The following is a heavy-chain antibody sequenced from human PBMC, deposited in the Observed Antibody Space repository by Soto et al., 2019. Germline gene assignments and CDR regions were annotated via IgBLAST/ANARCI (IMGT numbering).Heavy chain of an antibody. Sequence: ASVKLSCKASGYTFTSCDINWVRQDTGQGLEWMGWMNPNSGNTAYAQKFQGRVTITRDTSASTAYMELSSLRSEDTAVYYCARDGYYDSSGFNFDYWGQGTLVTVSS. V-gene: IGHV1-8*01. D-gene: IGHD3-22*01. CDR1: GYTFTSCD. CDR3: ARDGYYDSSGFNFDY. CDR2: MNPNSGNT. J-gene: IGHJ4*02.